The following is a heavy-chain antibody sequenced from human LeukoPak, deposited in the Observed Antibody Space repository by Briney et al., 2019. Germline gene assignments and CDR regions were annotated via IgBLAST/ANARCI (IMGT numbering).Heavy chain of an antibody. V-gene: IGHV3-30*02. CDR1: GFTFSSYG. J-gene: IGHJ4*02. CDR2: IRYDGSNK. D-gene: IGHD6-13*01. CDR3: ARGDSSLPYYFDY. Sequence: GGSLRLSCAASGFTFSSYGMHWVRQAPGKGLEWVAFIRYDGSNKYYADSVKGRFTISRDNAKNTLYLQMNSLRAEDTAVYYCARGDSSLPYYFDYWGQGTLVTVSS.